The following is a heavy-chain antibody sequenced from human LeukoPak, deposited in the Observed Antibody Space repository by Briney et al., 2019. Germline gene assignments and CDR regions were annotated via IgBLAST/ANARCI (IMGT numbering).Heavy chain of an antibody. CDR1: GFTFSSYA. CDR3: ARQPYPSDRYFDY. D-gene: IGHD1-1*01. CDR2: ISGSGGST. Sequence: SGGSLRLSCAASGFTFSSYAMSWVRQAPGKGLEWVSAISGSGGSTYYADSVKGRFTISRDNSKNTLYLQMNSLRAEDTAVYYCARQPYPSDRYFDYWGQGTLVTVSS. V-gene: IGHV3-23*01. J-gene: IGHJ4*02.